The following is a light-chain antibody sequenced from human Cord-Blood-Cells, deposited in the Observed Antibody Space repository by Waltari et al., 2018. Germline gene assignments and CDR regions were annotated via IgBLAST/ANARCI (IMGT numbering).Light chain of an antibody. CDR3: CSYAGSYTFDVV. J-gene: IGLJ2*01. CDR1: SSDVGGYNY. Sequence: QSALTQPRSVSGSPGQSVTISCTGTSSDVGGYNYVSWYQQHPGKAPQLMIYDVSKRPSGGPVGSSGAKPGNTASLTISGLQAEDEADYYCCSYAGSYTFDVVFGGGTKLTVL. V-gene: IGLV2-11*01. CDR2: DVS.